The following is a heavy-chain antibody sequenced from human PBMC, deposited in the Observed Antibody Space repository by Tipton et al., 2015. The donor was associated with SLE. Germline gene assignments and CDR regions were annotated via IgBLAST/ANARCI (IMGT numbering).Heavy chain of an antibody. D-gene: IGHD2-21*02. CDR3: VKSKPGWCGGDCYSEYYFDY. CDR2: IWYDGSNK. J-gene: IGHJ4*02. CDR1: GFTFSSYD. Sequence: QLVQSGGGVVQPGRSLRLSCAASGFTFSSYDMHWVRQAPGKGLEWVAVIWYDGSNKYYADSVKGRFTISRDNSKNTLYLQMSSLRAEDTAVYYCVKSKPGWCGGDCYSEYYFDYWGQGTLVTVSS. V-gene: IGHV3-33*06.